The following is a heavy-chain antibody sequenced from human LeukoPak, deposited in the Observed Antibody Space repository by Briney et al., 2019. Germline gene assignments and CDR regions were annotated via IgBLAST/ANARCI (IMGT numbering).Heavy chain of an antibody. D-gene: IGHD6-13*01. CDR1: GFTFSSYG. Sequence: GGSLRLSCAASGFTFSSYGMHWVRQAAGKGLEWVAVISYDGSNKYYADSVKGRFTISRDNSKNTLYLQMNSLRAEDTAVYYCAKPVVYSSSWYYFDYWGQGTLVTVSS. V-gene: IGHV3-30*18. J-gene: IGHJ4*02. CDR3: AKPVVYSSSWYYFDY. CDR2: ISYDGSNK.